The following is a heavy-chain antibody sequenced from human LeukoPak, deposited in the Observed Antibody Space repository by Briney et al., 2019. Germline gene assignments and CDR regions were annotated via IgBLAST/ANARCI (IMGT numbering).Heavy chain of an antibody. CDR1: GGSISSGSYY. CDR3: ARGLYGGKTANWFDP. V-gene: IGHV4-30-4*08. Sequence: KPSEILSLTCTVSGGSISSGSYYWSWIRQPPGKGLEWIGYIYYSGSTYYNPSLKSRVTISVDTSKNQFSLKLSSVTAADTAVYYCARGLYGGKTANWFDPWGQGTLVTVSS. D-gene: IGHD4-23*01. J-gene: IGHJ5*02. CDR2: IYYSGST.